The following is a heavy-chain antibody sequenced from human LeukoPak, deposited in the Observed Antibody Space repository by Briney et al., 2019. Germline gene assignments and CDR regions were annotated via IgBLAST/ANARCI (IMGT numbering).Heavy chain of an antibody. V-gene: IGHV3-23*01. J-gene: IGHJ4*02. Sequence: GGSLRLSCAASGFTFSSYAMSWVRQAPGKGLEWVSAISGSGGSTYYADSVEGRFTISRDTSKNTLYLQMNSLTAEDTAVYYCAKERYASGNFFFDYWGQGTLVTVSS. CDR3: AKERYASGNFFFDY. D-gene: IGHD2-2*01. CDR1: GFTFSSYA. CDR2: ISGSGGST.